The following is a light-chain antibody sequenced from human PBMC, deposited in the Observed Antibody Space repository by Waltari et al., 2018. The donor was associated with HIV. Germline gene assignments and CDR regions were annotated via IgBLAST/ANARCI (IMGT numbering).Light chain of an antibody. CDR2: INSDGSH. V-gene: IGLV4-69*01. CDR1: SRHITYA. Sequence: QFVLTQSPSASASLGASVKLTCTLESRHITYAIAWPQQKPEKGPRFLMKINSDGSHYKGDDIPDRFSGSSSGAERYLTISRVQADDEGDYYCQSWGAGGVFGGGTTLTVL. CDR3: QSWGAGGV. J-gene: IGLJ3*02.